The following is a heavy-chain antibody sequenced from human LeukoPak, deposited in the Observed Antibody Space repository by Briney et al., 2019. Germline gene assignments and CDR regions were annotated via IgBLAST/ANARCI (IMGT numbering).Heavy chain of an antibody. V-gene: IGHV3-30*02. CDR2: IRYDGSNK. D-gene: IGHD1-26*01. CDR3: AKGGARGTYYFDY. CDR1: GFTFSSYG. Sequence: GGSLRLSCAASGFTFSSYGMHWVRQAPGKGLEWVAFIRYDGSNKYYADSVKGRFAISRDTSKNTLSLQMSSLRAEDTAVYYCAKGGARGTYYFDYWGQGTLVTVSS. J-gene: IGHJ4*02.